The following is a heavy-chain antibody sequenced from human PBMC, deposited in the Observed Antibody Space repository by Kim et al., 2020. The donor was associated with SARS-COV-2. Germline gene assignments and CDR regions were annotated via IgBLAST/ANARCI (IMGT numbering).Heavy chain of an antibody. V-gene: IGHV3-21*01. Sequence: GGSLRLSCAASGFTFSSYSMNWVRQAPGKGLEWVSSISSSSSSYIYYADSVKGRFTISRDNAKNSLYLQMNSLRAEDTAVYYCARNSGWYESFIDYWGQGTLVTVSS. CDR1: GFTFSSYS. J-gene: IGHJ4*02. CDR2: ISSSSSSYI. D-gene: IGHD6-19*01. CDR3: ARNSGWYESFIDY.